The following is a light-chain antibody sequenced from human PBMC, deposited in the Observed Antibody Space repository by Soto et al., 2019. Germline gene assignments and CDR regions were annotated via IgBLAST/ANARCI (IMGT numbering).Light chain of an antibody. CDR2: EVS. CDR1: SSDVGGYNY. V-gene: IGLV2-8*01. J-gene: IGLJ2*01. CDR3: SSYAGSNNVV. Sequence: QSALTQPPSASGSPGQSVTISCTGTSSDVGGYNYVSWYQHHPGKAPKLMIYEVSKRPSGVPDRFSGSKSGNTASLTVSGLQAEDEADYYFSSYAGSNNVVFGGGTKVTVL.